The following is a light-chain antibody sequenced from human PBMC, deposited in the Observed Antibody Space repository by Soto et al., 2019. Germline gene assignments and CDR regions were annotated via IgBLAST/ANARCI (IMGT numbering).Light chain of an antibody. CDR1: QSVLYSSNNKNY. CDR3: QQYFTTPLT. CDR2: WAS. V-gene: IGKV4-1*01. Sequence: DIVMTQSPDSLAVSLGERATINCKSSQSVLYSSNNKNYLAWYQQKPGQPPKLLIYWASIRESGVPDRFSGSGSGTAFTLTISSLQAEDVAVYYCQQYFTTPLTFGGGTKVDIK. J-gene: IGKJ4*01.